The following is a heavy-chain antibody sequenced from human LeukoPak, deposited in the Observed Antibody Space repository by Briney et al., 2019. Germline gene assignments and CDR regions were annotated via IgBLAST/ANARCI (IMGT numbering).Heavy chain of an antibody. Sequence: PSETLSLTCAVYGGFFSGYYWSWIRQPPGKGLEWIGEINHSGSTNYNPSLKSRVTISVDTSKNQFSLKLSSVTAADTAVYYCARAQLWNDYWGQGTLVTVSS. V-gene: IGHV4-34*01. CDR2: INHSGST. D-gene: IGHD5-18*01. CDR3: ARAQLWNDY. J-gene: IGHJ4*02. CDR1: GGFFSGYY.